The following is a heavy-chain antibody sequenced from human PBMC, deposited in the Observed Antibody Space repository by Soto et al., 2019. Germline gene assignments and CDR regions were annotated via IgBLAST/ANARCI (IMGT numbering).Heavy chain of an antibody. CDR2: IIPILGIA. Sequence: SVKVSCKASGGTFSSYTISWVRQAPGQGLEWMGRIIPILGIANYAQKFQGRVTITADKSTSTAYMELSSLRSEDTAVYYCARQISERYSSGWLYFQHWGQGTLVTVSS. V-gene: IGHV1-69*02. CDR3: ARQISERYSSGWLYFQH. CDR1: GGTFSSYT. J-gene: IGHJ1*01. D-gene: IGHD6-19*01.